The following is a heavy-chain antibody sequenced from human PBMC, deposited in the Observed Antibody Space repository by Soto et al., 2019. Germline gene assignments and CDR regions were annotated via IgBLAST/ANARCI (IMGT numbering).Heavy chain of an antibody. J-gene: IGHJ4*02. Sequence: PSETLSLTCAVYGGPFSGYYWSWIRQPPGKGLEWIGEINHSGSTNYNPSLKSRVTISVDTSKNQFSLKLSSVTAADTAVYYCARGRQPYYDFWSGYYPGPSYFDYWGQGTLVTVSS. D-gene: IGHD3-3*01. CDR2: INHSGST. V-gene: IGHV4-34*01. CDR3: ARGRQPYYDFWSGYYPGPSYFDY. CDR1: GGPFSGYY.